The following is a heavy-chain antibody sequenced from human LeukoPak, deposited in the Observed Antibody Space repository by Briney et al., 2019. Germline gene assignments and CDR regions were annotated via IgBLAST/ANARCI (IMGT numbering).Heavy chain of an antibody. CDR3: AKGKAGSSGWDSWFDP. Sequence: GGSLRLSCAASGFTFSVYAMNWVRQAPGKGLEWVSGITSSGDNTYYADSVKARFTISRDNSKNTLFLQISSLRAEDTAVYYCAKGKAGSSGWDSWFDPWGQGTLVTVSS. CDR2: ITSSGDNT. J-gene: IGHJ5*02. V-gene: IGHV3-23*01. CDR1: GFTFSVYA. D-gene: IGHD6-19*01.